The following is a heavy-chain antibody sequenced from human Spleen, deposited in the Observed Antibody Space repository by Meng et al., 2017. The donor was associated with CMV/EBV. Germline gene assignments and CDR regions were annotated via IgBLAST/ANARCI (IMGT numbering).Heavy chain of an antibody. V-gene: IGHV4-59*12. Sequence: SETLSLTCTVSGGSMNSYYWNWIRQSPGKGLEWIGYSNHSGVSKYNPALKSRVIISVDTSKNQFSLKLNSVTTADTAVYFCARVRVSCRAGGGGSLIDAILDKVATQGYHFDYWGQGMLVTVSS. D-gene: IGHD5-12*01. CDR1: GGSMNSYY. CDR2: SNHSGVS. J-gene: IGHJ4*02. CDR3: ARVRVSCRAGGGGSLIDAILDKVATQGYHFDY.